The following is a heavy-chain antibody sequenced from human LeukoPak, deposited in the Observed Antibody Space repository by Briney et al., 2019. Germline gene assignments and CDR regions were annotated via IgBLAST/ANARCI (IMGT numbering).Heavy chain of an antibody. D-gene: IGHD1-26*01. V-gene: IGHV1-2*02. CDR1: GYTFTVYY. CDR2: INPNSGST. CDR3: ARTKIVGATSDAFDI. J-gene: IGHJ3*02. Sequence: ASVKVSCKASGYTFTVYYMHWVRQAPGQGLEWMGWINPNSGSTTYAQKFQGRVTMTRDTSISTAYMELSRLRSDDTAVYYCARTKIVGATSDAFDIWGQGTMVTVSS.